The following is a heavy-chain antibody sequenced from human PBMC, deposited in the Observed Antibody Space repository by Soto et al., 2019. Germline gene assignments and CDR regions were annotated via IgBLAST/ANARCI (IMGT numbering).Heavy chain of an antibody. CDR3: ARDYYDSSGYYPGQNAFDI. V-gene: IGHV3-48*02. D-gene: IGHD3-22*01. J-gene: IGHJ3*02. CDR1: GFTFSSYS. CDR2: ISSSSSTI. Sequence: VSLRLSCAASGFTFSSYSMNWVRQAPGKGLEWVSYISSSSSTIYYADSVKGRFTIPRDNAKNSLYLQMNSLRDEDTAVYYCARDYYDSSGYYPGQNAFDIWGQGTMVTVSS.